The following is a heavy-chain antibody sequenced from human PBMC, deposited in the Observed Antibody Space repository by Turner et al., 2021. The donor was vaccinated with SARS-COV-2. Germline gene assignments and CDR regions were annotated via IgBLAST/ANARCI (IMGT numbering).Heavy chain of an antibody. D-gene: IGHD3-22*01. CDR3: AKADRVMIVVVITLFDY. J-gene: IGHJ4*02. V-gene: IGHV3-23*01. CDR1: GFTFSSYA. CDR2: ISGSGGST. Sequence: EVQLLESGGGLVQPVGYLRLSCAASGFTFSSYAMSWVRQAPGKGLEWVSAISGSGGSTYYADSVKGRFTISRDNSKNTLYLQMNSLRAEDTAVYYCAKADRVMIVVVITLFDYWGQGTLVTVSS.